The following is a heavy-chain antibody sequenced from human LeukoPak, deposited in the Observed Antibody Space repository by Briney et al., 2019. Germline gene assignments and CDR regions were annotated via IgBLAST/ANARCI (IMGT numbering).Heavy chain of an antibody. CDR2: MNPNSGNT. Sequence: ASVKVSCKASGYTFTSYDINWVRQATGQGLEWMGWMNPNSGNTGYAQKFQGRVTMTRNTSISTAYMELSSLRSEDTAVYYCAREQRHGYCSSTSCYINAFDIWGQGTMVTVSS. CDR1: GYTFTSYD. V-gene: IGHV1-8*01. D-gene: IGHD2-2*02. CDR3: AREQRHGYCSSTSCYINAFDI. J-gene: IGHJ3*02.